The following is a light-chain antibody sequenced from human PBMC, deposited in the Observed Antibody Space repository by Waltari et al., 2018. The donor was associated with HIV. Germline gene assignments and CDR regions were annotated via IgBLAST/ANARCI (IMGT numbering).Light chain of an antibody. V-gene: IGLV1-47*01. CDR1: SSNI. J-gene: IGLJ2*01. Sequence: QSVLTQPPSVSGTPGQRVTISCSGSSSNIHWYQQLPGTAPKLLIYRHNQRPSGVPDRFSRSKSGTSASLSISVLRSDDQADYHCAAWGDSLSGPVVFGGVTKLTFL. CDR3: AAWGDSLSGPVV. CDR2: RHN.